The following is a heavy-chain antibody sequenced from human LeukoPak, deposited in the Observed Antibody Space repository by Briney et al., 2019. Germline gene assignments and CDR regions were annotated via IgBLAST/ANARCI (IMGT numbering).Heavy chain of an antibody. CDR3: ARDEQGYAYFDY. CDR2: IYSGGST. Sequence: SETLSLTCTVSGGSINSYYWSWIRQPAGKGLEWIGRIYSGGSTNYNPSLKSRVTMSVDTSKNQFSLKLGSVTAADTAVYYCARDEQGYAYFDYWRQGTLVTVSS. CDR1: GGSINSYY. J-gene: IGHJ4*02. D-gene: IGHD5-18*01. V-gene: IGHV4-4*07.